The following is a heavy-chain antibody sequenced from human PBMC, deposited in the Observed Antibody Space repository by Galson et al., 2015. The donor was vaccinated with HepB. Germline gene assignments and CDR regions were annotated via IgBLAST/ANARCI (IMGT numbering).Heavy chain of an antibody. CDR1: GFSLSTSGVG. J-gene: IGHJ1*01. Sequence: PALVKPTQTLTLTCTFSGFSLSTSGVGVGWIRQPPGKALEWLALIYWDDDKRYSPSLKSRLTITKDTSKNQVVLTMTNMDPVDTATYYCAHIGSGSYYPQYFQHWGQGTLVTVSS. D-gene: IGHD3-10*01. CDR3: AHIGSGSYYPQYFQH. CDR2: IYWDDDK. V-gene: IGHV2-5*02.